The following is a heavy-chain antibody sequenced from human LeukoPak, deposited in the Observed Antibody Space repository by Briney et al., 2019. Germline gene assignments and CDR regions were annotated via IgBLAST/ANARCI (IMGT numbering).Heavy chain of an antibody. V-gene: IGHV3-21*01. Sequence: PGGSLRLSCAASGFTFSSYSMNWVRQAPGKGLEWVSSISSISSYIYYADSVKGRFTISRDNAKNSLYLQMNSLRAEDTAVYYCARDFTMVRGVILNWFDPWGQGTLVTVSS. CDR1: GFTFSSYS. D-gene: IGHD3-10*01. CDR3: ARDFTMVRGVILNWFDP. J-gene: IGHJ5*02. CDR2: ISSISSYI.